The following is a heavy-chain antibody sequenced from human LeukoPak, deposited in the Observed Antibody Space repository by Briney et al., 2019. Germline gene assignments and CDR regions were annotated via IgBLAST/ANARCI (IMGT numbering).Heavy chain of an antibody. D-gene: IGHD6-13*01. CDR2: ISSSGSGL. Sequence: GGSLRLTCAASGFTFSDYSMSWVRQAPGKGLEWLSYISSSGSGLYYADSVKGRFTISRDNAKNSLFLQMNSLGAEDTAVYYCARDPTNLYSTSWYGFDYWGQGTLVTVSS. V-gene: IGHV3-48*04. J-gene: IGHJ4*02. CDR1: GFTFSDYS. CDR3: ARDPTNLYSTSWYGFDY.